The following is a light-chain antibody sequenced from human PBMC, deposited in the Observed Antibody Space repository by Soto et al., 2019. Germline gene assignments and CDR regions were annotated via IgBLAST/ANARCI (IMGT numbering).Light chain of an antibody. V-gene: IGKV1-5*03. J-gene: IGKJ2*01. Sequence: DVQMTQSPSTLSASVGDTVTITCRASQNIDYYLAWYQQKPGKAPKHLIYKASSLESGVPSRFSGSGFGTEFTLTISSLQPDDFATYFCQHHNDYLYTFGQGTELEIK. CDR1: QNIDYY. CDR2: KAS. CDR3: QHHNDYLYT.